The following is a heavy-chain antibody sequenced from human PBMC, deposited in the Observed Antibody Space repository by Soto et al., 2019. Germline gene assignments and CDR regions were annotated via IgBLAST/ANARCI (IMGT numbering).Heavy chain of an antibody. J-gene: IGHJ4*02. CDR3: ARHMTTVTTVDY. CDR2: INQSGST. V-gene: IGHV4-34*01. CDR1: GGSFSVYY. D-gene: IGHD4-17*01. Sequence: SETLSLTCAVYGGSFSVYYWSWIRQPPGKGLEWIGEINQSGSTNYNASLKSRVTISVDTSNNQFSLDLSSVTAADTAVYYCARHMTTVTTVDYWGQGTLVTVSS.